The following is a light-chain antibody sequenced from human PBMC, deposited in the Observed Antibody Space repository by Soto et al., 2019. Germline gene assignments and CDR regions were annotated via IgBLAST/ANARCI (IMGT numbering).Light chain of an antibody. CDR1: QSVSSN. Sequence: EILMTQSPATLSVSPGERATLSCRASQSVSSNLAWYQQKPGQAPRLLIYGASTRATGIPARFSGSGSGTEFTLTISSLEPEDFAVYYCQQRSNWPMLTFGGGTKVDIK. J-gene: IGKJ4*01. CDR3: QQRSNWPMLT. CDR2: GAS. V-gene: IGKV3-15*01.